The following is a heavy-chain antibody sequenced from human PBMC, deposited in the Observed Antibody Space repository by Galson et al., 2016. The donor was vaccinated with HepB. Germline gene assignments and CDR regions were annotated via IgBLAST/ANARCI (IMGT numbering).Heavy chain of an antibody. CDR3: ARDPGYITAAPFFDY. V-gene: IGHV3-11*04. J-gene: IGHJ4*02. D-gene: IGHD5-24*01. Sequence: SLRPSCAASGFTFGDEYLTWTSQAPGKGLEWVSYISTSGTNTYYADSVKGRFTIPRDNAKNSLYVQMNSLRVEDTALYYCARDPGYITAAPFFDYWGQGTLVTVSS. CDR2: ISTSGTNT. CDR1: GFTFGDEY.